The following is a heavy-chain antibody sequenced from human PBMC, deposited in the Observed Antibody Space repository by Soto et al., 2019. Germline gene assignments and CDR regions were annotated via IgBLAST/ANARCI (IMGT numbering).Heavy chain of an antibody. CDR3: ARVGAPDYGDYWGWFDP. J-gene: IGHJ5*02. CDR2: IIPIFGTA. CDR1: GGTFSSYA. V-gene: IGHV1-69*01. Sequence: QVQLVQSGAEVKKPGSSVKVSCKASGGTFSSYAISWVRQAPGQGLEWMGGIIPIFGTANYAQKFQGRVTITADESTSTAYMELSSLRSDDTAVYYCARVGAPDYGDYWGWFDPWGQGTLVTVSS. D-gene: IGHD4-17*01.